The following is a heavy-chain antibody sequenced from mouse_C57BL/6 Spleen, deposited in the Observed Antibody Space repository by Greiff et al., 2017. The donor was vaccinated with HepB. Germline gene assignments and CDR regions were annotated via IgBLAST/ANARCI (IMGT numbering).Heavy chain of an antibody. D-gene: IGHD2-3*01. J-gene: IGHJ2*01. CDR1: GFTLTSYG. V-gene: IGHV1-64*01. CDR2: IHPNSGST. CDR3: ARDDGYFLDY. Sequence: VQLQQPGAELVKPGASVKLSCKASGFTLTSYGMHWVKQRPGQGLEWIGMIHPNSGSTNYNEKFKSKATLTVDKSSSTAYMQLSSLTSEDSAVYYCARDDGYFLDYWGQGTTLTVSS.